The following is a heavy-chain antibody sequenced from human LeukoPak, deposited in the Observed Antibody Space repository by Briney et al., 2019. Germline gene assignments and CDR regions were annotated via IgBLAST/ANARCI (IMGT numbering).Heavy chain of an antibody. J-gene: IGHJ4*02. D-gene: IGHD3-9*01. Sequence: GGSLRLSCAASGFTFSSYSMNWVRQAPGKGLEWVSSISSSSSYIYYADSVKGRFTISRDNAKNSLYLQMNSLRAEDTAVYYCALGDILTGYIHWGQGTLVTVSS. CDR1: GFTFSSYS. CDR3: ALGDILTGYIH. V-gene: IGHV3-21*01. CDR2: ISSSSSYI.